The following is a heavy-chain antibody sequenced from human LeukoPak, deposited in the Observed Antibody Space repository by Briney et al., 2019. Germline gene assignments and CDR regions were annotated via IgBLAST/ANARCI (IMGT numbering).Heavy chain of an antibody. D-gene: IGHD2-2*01. J-gene: IGHJ4*02. V-gene: IGHV3-48*04. CDR3: ARGNGCSSTSCSGGFDY. CDR2: ISSSSSTI. CDR1: GFTSSSYS. Sequence: AGGSLRLSCAASGFTSSSYSMNWVRQAPGKGLEWVSYISSSSSTIYYADSVKGRFTISRDNAKNSLYLQMNSLRAEDTAVYYCARGNGCSSTSCSGGFDYWGQGTLVTVSS.